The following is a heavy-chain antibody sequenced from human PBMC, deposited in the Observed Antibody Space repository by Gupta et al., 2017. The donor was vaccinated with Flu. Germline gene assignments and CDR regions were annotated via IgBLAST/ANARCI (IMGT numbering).Heavy chain of an antibody. V-gene: IGHV4-59*08. J-gene: IGHJ4*02. CDR1: GDSISSYY. CDR3: ARHWGGTDY. D-gene: IGHD1-26*01. Sequence: QVQLQESGPRLVKHSETLSPTGPVSGDSISSYYWTWIRQPPGKGLEWIWYIHYSGSTKYNPSLKSRVTISVDTSKTQFSLRLSAVTAADTAVHYCARHWGGTDYGGQGALVTVSS. CDR2: IHYSGST.